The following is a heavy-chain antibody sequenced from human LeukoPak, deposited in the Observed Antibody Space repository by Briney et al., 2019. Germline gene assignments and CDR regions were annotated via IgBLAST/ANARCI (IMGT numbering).Heavy chain of an antibody. V-gene: IGHV3-20*03. CDR3: ARDLSANYDFDY. Sequence: GGSLRLSYAASGFTFDDYGMSWVRQAPGKGLEWVSAINWNGGSTGYTDSVKGRFTISRDNAKNSLYLQVNSLRAEDTALYYCARDLSANYDFDYWGQGTLVTVSS. CDR1: GFTFDDYG. D-gene: IGHD4/OR15-4a*01. J-gene: IGHJ4*02. CDR2: INWNGGST.